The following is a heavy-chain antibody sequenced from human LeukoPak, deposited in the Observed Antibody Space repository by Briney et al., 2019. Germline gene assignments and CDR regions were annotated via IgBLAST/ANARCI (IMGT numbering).Heavy chain of an antibody. J-gene: IGHJ4*02. Sequence: GGSLRLSCAASGFTFSSYAMSWVRQAPGKGLEWVSAISGSGGSTYYADSVKGRFTISRDNSKNTLYLQMNSLRAEDTAVYYRAKDPIVVITGSFDYWGQGTLVTVSS. V-gene: IGHV3-23*01. CDR2: ISGSGGST. CDR3: AKDPIVVITGSFDY. CDR1: GFTFSSYA. D-gene: IGHD3-22*01.